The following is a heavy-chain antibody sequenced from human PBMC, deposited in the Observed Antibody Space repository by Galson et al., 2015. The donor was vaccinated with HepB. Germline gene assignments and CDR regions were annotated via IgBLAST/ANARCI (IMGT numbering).Heavy chain of an antibody. Sequence: SVKVSCKASGYTFTTHGFHWVRQAPGQGPEWMGWMNTANTDTKYSQKFVGRVTFTRDLSTDTAYMDLTSLTSEDTAVYYCARGVAAYSHYYNMDIWGKGTTVIVS. J-gene: IGHJ6*03. CDR3: ARGVAAYSHYYNMDI. V-gene: IGHV1-3*04. D-gene: IGHD2-21*01. CDR1: GYTFTTHG. CDR2: MNTANTDT.